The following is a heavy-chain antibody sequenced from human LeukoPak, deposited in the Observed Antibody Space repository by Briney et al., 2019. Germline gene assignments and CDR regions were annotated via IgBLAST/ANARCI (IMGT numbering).Heavy chain of an antibody. CDR1: GYTLTELS. V-gene: IGHV1-24*01. J-gene: IGHJ5*02. D-gene: IGHD6-13*01. CDR3: ARLKRGIGAAGTSLRGWFDP. Sequence: ASVKVSCKVSGYTLTELSTHWVRQAPGKGLEWMGGFDPEDGETFYAQKFQGRVTFTSDDSTSTAYMELSSLRSEDTAVYYCARLKRGIGAAGTSLRGWFDPWGQGTLVTVSS. CDR2: FDPEDGET.